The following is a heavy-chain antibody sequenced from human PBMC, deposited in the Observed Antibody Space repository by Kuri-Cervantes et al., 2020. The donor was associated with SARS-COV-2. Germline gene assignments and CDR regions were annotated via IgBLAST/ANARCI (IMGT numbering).Heavy chain of an antibody. CDR1: GFTFDDYA. J-gene: IGHJ3*02. Sequence: SLKISCAASGFTFDDYAMHWVQQAPGKGLEWVSGISWNSGSIGYADSVKGRFTLSRDNAKNSLYLQMNSLRAEDTALYYCRKGPERPVAIGGAFVIWGQGTMVTVSS. D-gene: IGHD2-2*01. V-gene: IGHV3-9*01. CDR3: RKGPERPVAIGGAFVI. CDR2: ISWNSGSI.